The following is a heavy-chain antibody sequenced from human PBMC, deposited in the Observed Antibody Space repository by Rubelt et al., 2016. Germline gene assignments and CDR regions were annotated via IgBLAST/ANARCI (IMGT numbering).Heavy chain of an antibody. Sequence: QVQLVQSGAEVKKPGSSVKVSCKASGGTFSSYAISWVRQAPGQGLEWMGRIIPILGIANYAQKFQGRVTITADKSTSTAYMELSSLRSEDTAVYYCARSPTVTHPAPSYYYYGMDVWGQGTTVTVSS. CDR2: IIPILGIA. J-gene: IGHJ6*02. CDR3: ARSPTVTHPAPSYYYYGMDV. D-gene: IGHD4-17*01. CDR1: GGTFSSYA. V-gene: IGHV1-69*04.